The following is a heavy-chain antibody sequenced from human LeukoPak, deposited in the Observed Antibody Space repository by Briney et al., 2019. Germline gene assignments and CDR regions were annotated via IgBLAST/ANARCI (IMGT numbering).Heavy chain of an antibody. V-gene: IGHV4-30-4*08. D-gene: IGHD3-16*01. J-gene: IGHJ4*02. CDR3: ARADTFLDY. CDR1: GGSVSSGDYY. CDR2: IYYSGST. Sequence: SETLSLTCTVSGGSVSSGDYYWNWIRQPPGKGLEWIGNIYYSGSTSYNPSLKSRVTISIDTSKNQFSLNLNSVTAADTAVYYCARADTFLDYWGQGILVTVSS.